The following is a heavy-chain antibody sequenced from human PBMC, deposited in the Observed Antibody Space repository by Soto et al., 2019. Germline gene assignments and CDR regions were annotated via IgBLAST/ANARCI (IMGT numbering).Heavy chain of an antibody. V-gene: IGHV4-34*01. Sequence: PSETLSLTCAVYGGSFSGYYWSWIRQPPGKGLEWIGKIYYSGSTNYNPSLKSRVTISVDTSKNQFSLKLSSVTAADTAVYYCGRHLPYSNFPSYYYYYMDVWGKGTTVTVSS. J-gene: IGHJ6*03. D-gene: IGHD4-4*01. CDR2: IYYSGST. CDR1: GGSFSGYY. CDR3: GRHLPYSNFPSYYYYYMDV.